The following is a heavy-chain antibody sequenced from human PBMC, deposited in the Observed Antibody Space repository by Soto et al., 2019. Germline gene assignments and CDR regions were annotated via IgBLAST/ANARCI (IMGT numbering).Heavy chain of an antibody. D-gene: IGHD1-7*01. J-gene: IGHJ5*02. CDR2: LSRSGGAT. CDR3: SKGEMSTIRNSFDP. Sequence: GGSRRLSCTASGFNTRFYSMSGVGQTPGKGLEWVAALSRSGGATYYADSVRGRFTISRDASKDTLFLQMSNLRAEDTALYYCSKGEMSTIRNSFDPWGQGTLVTVSS. V-gene: IGHV3-23*01. CDR1: GFNTRFYS.